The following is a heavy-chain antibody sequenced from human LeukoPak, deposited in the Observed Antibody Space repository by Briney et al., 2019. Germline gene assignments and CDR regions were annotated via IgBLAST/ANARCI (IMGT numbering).Heavy chain of an antibody. D-gene: IGHD1-7*01. Sequence: GGSLRLSCAASGFTFSSYSMNWVRQAPGKGLEWVSSISTSTSYIYYADSVKGRFTISRDNAKNSLYLQMNSLRAEDTAIYYCAREDDWNYEDYWGQGTLVTVSS. V-gene: IGHV3-21*01. J-gene: IGHJ4*02. CDR1: GFTFSSYS. CDR3: AREDDWNYEDY. CDR2: ISTSTSYI.